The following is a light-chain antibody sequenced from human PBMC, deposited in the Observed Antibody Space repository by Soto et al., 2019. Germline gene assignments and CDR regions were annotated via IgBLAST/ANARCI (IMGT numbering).Light chain of an antibody. CDR1: SSNIGAGYD. V-gene: IGLV1-40*01. Sequence: QSVLTQPPSVSGAPGQRVTISCTGSSSNIGAGYDVHWYQQLPGTAPKPLIYGNTNRPSGVPDRFSGSKSGTSASLAITGLRAEDEADYYCQSYDSSLSGYVFGTGTKLTVL. CDR2: GNT. CDR3: QSYDSSLSGYV. J-gene: IGLJ1*01.